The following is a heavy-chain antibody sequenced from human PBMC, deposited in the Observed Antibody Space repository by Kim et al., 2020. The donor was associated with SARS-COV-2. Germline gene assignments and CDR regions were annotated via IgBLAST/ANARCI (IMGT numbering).Heavy chain of an antibody. V-gene: IGHV4-34*01. CDR3: ARLKYYDYVWGSYHDWYYFDY. CDR1: GGSFSGYY. D-gene: IGHD3-16*01. J-gene: IGHJ4*02. CDR2: INHSGST. Sequence: SETLSLTCAVYGGSFSGYYWSWIRQPPGKGLEWIGEINHSGSTNYNPSLKSRVTISVDTSKNQFSLKLSSVTAADTAVYYCARLKYYDYVWGSYHDWYYFDYWGQGTLVTVSS.